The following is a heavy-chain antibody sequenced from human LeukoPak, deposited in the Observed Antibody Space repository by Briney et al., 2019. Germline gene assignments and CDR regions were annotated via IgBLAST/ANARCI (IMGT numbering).Heavy chain of an antibody. CDR1: GGSISSGSYY. Sequence: SETLSLTCTVSGGSISSGSYYWSWIRQPAGKGLEWIGRIYTSGSTNYNPSLKSRVTISVDTSKNQFSLKLSSVTAADTAMYYCARDGGYCSSTSSFRCNWFDPWGQGTLVTVSS. CDR3: ARDGGYCSSTSSFRCNWFDP. J-gene: IGHJ5*02. CDR2: IYTSGST. V-gene: IGHV4-61*02. D-gene: IGHD2-2*01.